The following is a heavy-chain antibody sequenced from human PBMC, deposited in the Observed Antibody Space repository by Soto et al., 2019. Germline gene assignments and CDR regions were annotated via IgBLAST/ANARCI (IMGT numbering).Heavy chain of an antibody. CDR3: ARGGKSGYDNKYYYYYMDV. D-gene: IGHD5-12*01. V-gene: IGHV4-59*01. CDR1: GGSISSYY. CDR2: IYYSGST. J-gene: IGHJ6*03. Sequence: SETLSLTCTVSGGSISSYYWSWIRQPPGKGLEWIGYIYYSGSTNYNPSLKSRVTISVDTSKNQFSLKLSSVTAADTAVYYCARGGKSGYDNKYYYYYMDVWGKGTTVTVSS.